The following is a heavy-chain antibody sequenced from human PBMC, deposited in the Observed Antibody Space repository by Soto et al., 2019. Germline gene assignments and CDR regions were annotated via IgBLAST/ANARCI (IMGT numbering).Heavy chain of an antibody. D-gene: IGHD6-13*01. V-gene: IGHV3-30-3*01. J-gene: IGHJ6*02. CDR2: ISYDGSNK. CDR1: GFTFSSYA. CDR3: ARGVFSSSWYLPLNYYYYYGMDV. Sequence: GGSLRLSCAASGFTFSSYAMHWVRQAPGKGLEWVAVISYDGSNKYYADSVKVRFTISRDNSKNTLYLQMNSLRAEDTAVYYCARGVFSSSWYLPLNYYYYYGMDVWGQGTTVTVSS.